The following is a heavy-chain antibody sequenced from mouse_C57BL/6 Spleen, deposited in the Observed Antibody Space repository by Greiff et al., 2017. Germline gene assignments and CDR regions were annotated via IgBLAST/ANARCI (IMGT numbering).Heavy chain of an antibody. V-gene: IGHV1-76*01. J-gene: IGHJ2*01. CDR1: GYTFTDYY. CDR3: AREELGLDY. D-gene: IGHD4-1*01. Sequence: VKLVESGAELVRPGASVKLSCKASGYTFTDYYINWVKQRPGQGLEWIARIYPGSGNTYYNEKFKGKATLTAEKSSSTAYMQLSSLTSEDSAVYFCAREELGLDYWGQGTTLTVSS. CDR2: IYPGSGNT.